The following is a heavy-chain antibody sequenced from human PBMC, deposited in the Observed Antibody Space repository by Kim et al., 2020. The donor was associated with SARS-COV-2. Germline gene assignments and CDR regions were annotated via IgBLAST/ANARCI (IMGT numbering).Heavy chain of an antibody. V-gene: IGHV4-59*08. CDR3: ARQGGYSYGFRFDY. J-gene: IGHJ4*02. D-gene: IGHD5-18*01. Sequence: NPSHKSRVTISVDTSKNQFSLKLSSVTAADTAVYYCARQGGYSYGFRFDYWGQGTLVTVSS.